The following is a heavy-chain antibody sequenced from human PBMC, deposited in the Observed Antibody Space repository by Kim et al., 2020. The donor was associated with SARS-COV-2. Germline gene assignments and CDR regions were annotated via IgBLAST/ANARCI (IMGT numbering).Heavy chain of an antibody. J-gene: IGHJ4*02. CDR2: IIPIFGTA. CDR3: ARGVRGLYSSSWYTSPFDY. Sequence: SVKVSCKASGGTFSSYAISWVRQAPGQGLEWMGGIIPIFGTANYAQKFQGRVTITADESTSTAYMELSSLRSEDTAVYYCARGVRGLYSSSWYTSPFDYWGQGTLVTVSS. D-gene: IGHD6-13*01. V-gene: IGHV1-69*13. CDR1: GGTFSSYA.